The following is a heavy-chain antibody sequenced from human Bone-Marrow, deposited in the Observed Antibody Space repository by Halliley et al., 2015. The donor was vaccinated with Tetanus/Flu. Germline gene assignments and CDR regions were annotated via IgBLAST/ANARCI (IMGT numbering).Heavy chain of an antibody. CDR2: IYYTGST. CDR3: ARDSGLSLDS. Sequence: TLSLTYTVSGGSVSSGDSNWSWIRQPPGKGLEWIGFIYYTGSTNYNATLKSRIAMSLDTSKNQFFLSVSSVTAADTAVYYCARDSGLSLDSWGQGTLVTVSS. CDR1: GGSVSSGDSN. J-gene: IGHJ4*02. V-gene: IGHV4-61*08.